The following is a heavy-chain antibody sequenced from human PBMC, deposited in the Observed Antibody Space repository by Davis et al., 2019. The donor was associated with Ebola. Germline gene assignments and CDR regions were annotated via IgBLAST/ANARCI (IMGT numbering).Heavy chain of an antibody. J-gene: IGHJ4*02. CDR1: GFTFSSYA. CDR2: ISGSGGST. CDR3: AKAPMGTVTTSDFDY. D-gene: IGHD4-17*01. V-gene: IGHV3-23*01. Sequence: GESLKISCAASGFTFSSYAMSWVRQAPGKGLEWVSAISGSGGSTYYADSVKGRFTISRDNSKNTLYLQMNSLRAEDTAVYYCAKAPMGTVTTSDFDYWGQGTLVTVSS.